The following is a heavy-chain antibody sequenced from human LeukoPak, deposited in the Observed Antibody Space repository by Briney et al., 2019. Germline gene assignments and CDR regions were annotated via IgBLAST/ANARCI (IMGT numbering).Heavy chain of an antibody. CDR1: GFSFSGHW. J-gene: IGHJ4*02. D-gene: IGHD1-26*01. CDR3: AREDSGSVYFDY. V-gene: IGHV3-53*01. CDR2: IYSGGST. Sequence: PGGSLRLSCTASGFSFSGHWMHWVRQAPGKGLEWVSVIYSGGSTYYADSVKGRFTISRDNSKNTLYLQMNSLRAEDTAVYYCAREDSGSVYFDYWGQGTLVTVSS.